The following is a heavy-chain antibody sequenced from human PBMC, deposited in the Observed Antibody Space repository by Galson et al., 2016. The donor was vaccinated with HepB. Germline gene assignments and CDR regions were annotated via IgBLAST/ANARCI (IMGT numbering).Heavy chain of an antibody. V-gene: IGHV3-23*01. Sequence: SLRLSCAASGFSFSSFAISWVRQAPGQGLEWVSAISGNGVTTYYADSVRGRFTISRDNSRDTVYLQMNVLSAGDTAVYYCGKSFFSGGSIVRFSDYWGQGARGTGS. CDR3: GKSFFSGGSIVRFSDY. CDR1: GFSFSSFA. CDR2: ISGNGVTT. J-gene: IGHJ4*02. D-gene: IGHD3-16*02.